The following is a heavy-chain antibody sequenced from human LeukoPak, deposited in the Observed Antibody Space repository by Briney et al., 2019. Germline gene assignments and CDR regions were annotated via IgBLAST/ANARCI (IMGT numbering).Heavy chain of an antibody. V-gene: IGHV4-34*01. CDR1: GGSFSGYY. D-gene: IGHD3-10*01. Sequence: LETLSLTCAVYGGSFSGYYWSWIRQPPGKGLEWIGEINHSGSTNYNPSLKSRVTITVDTSKNQFSLKLSSVTAADTAVYYCARGSRYYGSGSYYGYWGQGTLVTVSS. CDR2: INHSGST. CDR3: ARGSRYYGSGSYYGY. J-gene: IGHJ4*02.